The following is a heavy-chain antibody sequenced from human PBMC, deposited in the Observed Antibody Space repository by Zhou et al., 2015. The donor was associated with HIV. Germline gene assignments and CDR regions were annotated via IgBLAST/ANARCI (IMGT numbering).Heavy chain of an antibody. CDR3: AREGGYSYGQGGSFFDY. Sequence: QVQLVQSGAEVKKPGSSVKVSCKASGGTFSSYAISWVRQAPGQGLEWMGGIIPIFGTANYAQKFQGRVTITADKSTSTAYMELSSLRSEDTAVYYCAREGGYSYGQGGSFFDYWGQGTLVTVSS. J-gene: IGHJ4*02. CDR1: GGTFSSYA. V-gene: IGHV1-69*06. CDR2: IIPIFGTA. D-gene: IGHD5-18*01.